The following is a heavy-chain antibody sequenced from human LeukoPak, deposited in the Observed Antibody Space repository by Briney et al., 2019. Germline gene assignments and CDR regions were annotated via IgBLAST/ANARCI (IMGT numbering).Heavy chain of an antibody. D-gene: IGHD5-18*01. CDR1: GGTFSSYA. Sequence: SVKVSCKASGGTFSSYAISWVRQAPGQGLEWMGGIIPIFGTANYAQKFQGRVTITADKSTSTAYMELSSLRSEDTAVYYCARGGRGYSYGFGWFDPWGQGTLVTVSS. CDR3: ARGGRGYSYGFGWFDP. CDR2: IIPIFGTA. V-gene: IGHV1-69*06. J-gene: IGHJ5*02.